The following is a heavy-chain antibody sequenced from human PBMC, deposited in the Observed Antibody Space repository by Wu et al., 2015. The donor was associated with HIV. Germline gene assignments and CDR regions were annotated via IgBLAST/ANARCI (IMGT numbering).Heavy chain of an antibody. J-gene: IGHJ4*02. CDR2: MNPKSYNT. V-gene: IGHV1-8*01. D-gene: IGHD6-19*01. CDR3: ARQRAYSTGWYVYDY. Sequence: QVQLVQSGAEVKKPGASVKVSCKTSGYTFTSYDINWVRQATGQGLEWMGWMNPKSYNTGYAQKFQGRLTMTRDTSISTAYMELGSLRSDDTAVYYCARQRAYSTGWYVYDYWGQGTLVTVSS. CDR1: GYTFTSYD.